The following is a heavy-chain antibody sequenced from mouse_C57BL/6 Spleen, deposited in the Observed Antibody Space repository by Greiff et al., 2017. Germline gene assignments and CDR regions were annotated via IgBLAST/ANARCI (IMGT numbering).Heavy chain of an antibody. CDR2: INPNNGGT. J-gene: IGHJ3*01. D-gene: IGHD1-1*01. CDR3: ARPLYYGSSKGFFAY. CDR1: GYTFTDYY. V-gene: IGHV1-18*01. Sequence: EVQLQESGPELVKPGASVKIPCKASGYTFTDYYMDWVKQSPGKSLEWIGDINPNNGGTIYNQKFKGKATLTVDKSSSTAYMELRSLTSEDTAVYYCARPLYYGSSKGFFAYWGQGTLVTVSA.